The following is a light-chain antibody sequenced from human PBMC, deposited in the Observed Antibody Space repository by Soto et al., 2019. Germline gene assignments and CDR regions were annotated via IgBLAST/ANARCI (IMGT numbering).Light chain of an antibody. J-gene: IGLJ1*01. CDR1: SSDVGGYDF. Sequence: QSVLTQPASVSGSPGQSITISCTGTSSDVGGYDFVSWYRQYPGQAPKILIYEVTHRPSGVPDRFSGSKSGNTASLTISGLQADHEAAYYCSSYTITSSPVFGPGTKLTVL. CDR3: SSYTITSSPV. V-gene: IGLV2-14*01. CDR2: EVT.